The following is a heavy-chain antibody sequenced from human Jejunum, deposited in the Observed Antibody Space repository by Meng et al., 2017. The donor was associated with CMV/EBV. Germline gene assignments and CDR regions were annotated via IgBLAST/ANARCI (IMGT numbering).Heavy chain of an antibody. Sequence: LVHIVCGVKKPGHSWTVSCKASGYTFTNYGITWVRQAPGQGLEWMGWINAYNGDTNYAQTLQGRVTMTTDTSTSTAYMELRSLRSDDTAVYYCARVEVGITSGDYWGQGTLVTVSS. D-gene: IGHD1-26*01. V-gene: IGHV1-18*01. CDR1: GYTFTNYG. J-gene: IGHJ4*02. CDR2: INAYNGDT. CDR3: ARVEVGITSGDY.